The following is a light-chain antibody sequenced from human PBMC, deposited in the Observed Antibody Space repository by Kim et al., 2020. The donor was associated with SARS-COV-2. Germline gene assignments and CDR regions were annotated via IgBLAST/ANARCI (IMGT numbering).Light chain of an antibody. V-gene: IGLV2-11*01. CDR3: CSYAGTYTWV. Sequence: GQSVTMSCTGTSSDVGAYNYVSWYQHNPGKAPKLIIYDVTKRPSGVPDRFSGSKSGNTASLTISGLQADDESDYYCCSYAGTYTWVLGGGTKLTVL. J-gene: IGLJ3*02. CDR1: SSDVGAYNY. CDR2: DVT.